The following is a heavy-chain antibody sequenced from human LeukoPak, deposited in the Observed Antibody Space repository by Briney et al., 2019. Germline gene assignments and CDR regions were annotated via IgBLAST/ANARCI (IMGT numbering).Heavy chain of an antibody. CDR1: GGSISSYY. Sequence: SETLSLTCTVSGGSISSYYWSWIRQPPGKGLEWIGYIYYSGSTNYNPSLKSRVTISVDTSKNQFSLKLSSVTAADTAVYYCAREGYSSGWPDYWGQGTLVTVSS. CDR3: AREGYSSGWPDY. D-gene: IGHD6-19*01. CDR2: IYYSGST. J-gene: IGHJ4*02. V-gene: IGHV4-59*01.